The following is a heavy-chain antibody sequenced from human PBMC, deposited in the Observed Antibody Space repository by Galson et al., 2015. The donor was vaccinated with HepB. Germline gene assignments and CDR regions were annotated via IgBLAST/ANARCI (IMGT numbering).Heavy chain of an antibody. CDR1: GGTFSSHT. V-gene: IGHV1-69*01. D-gene: IGHD3-22*01. CDR3: ARQYDTSGYYAY. J-gene: IGHJ4*02. CDR2: IIPIFGSG. Sequence: SCKASGGTFSSHTISWVRQAPGQGLEWMGGIIPIFGSGNYAQKFQGRVTIIADQSKSTVYMVLSSLRSEDTAVYYCARQYDTSGYYAYWGQGTLVSVSS.